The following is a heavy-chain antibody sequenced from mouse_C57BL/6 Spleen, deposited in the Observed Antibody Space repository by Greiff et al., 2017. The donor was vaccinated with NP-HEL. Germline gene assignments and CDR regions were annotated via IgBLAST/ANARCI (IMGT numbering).Heavy chain of an antibody. CDR1: GYTFTSYW. Sequence: QVQLKQPGAELVKPGASVKMSCKASGYTFTSYWITWVKQRPGQGLEWIGDIYPGSGSTNYNEKFKSKATLTVDTSSSTAYMQLSSLTSEDSAVYYCARRISPYAMDYWGQGTSVTVSS. J-gene: IGHJ4*01. CDR2: IYPGSGST. CDR3: ARRISPYAMDY. V-gene: IGHV1-55*01.